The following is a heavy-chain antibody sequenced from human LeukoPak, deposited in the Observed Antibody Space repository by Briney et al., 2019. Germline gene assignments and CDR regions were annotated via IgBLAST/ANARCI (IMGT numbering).Heavy chain of an antibody. J-gene: IGHJ5*02. CDR1: GYTFTGYY. Sequence: GASVKVSCKASGYTFTGYYMHWVRQAPGQGLEWMGWINPNSGGTNYAQKFQGRVTMTRDTSISTVYMELTRLRSDDTAVYFCARDSYLANSFDPWGQGTLVTVSS. CDR2: INPNSGGT. V-gene: IGHV1-2*02. D-gene: IGHD3-3*02. CDR3: ARDSYLANSFDP.